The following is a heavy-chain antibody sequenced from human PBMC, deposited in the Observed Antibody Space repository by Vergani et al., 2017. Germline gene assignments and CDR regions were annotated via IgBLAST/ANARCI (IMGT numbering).Heavy chain of an antibody. Sequence: EVELVQSGPEMRKPGESLKISCKGYEYSFGNYWIGWVRQMPGKGLEWMGNIYPADSDTRYSPSFQGQVTISADKSISTAFLQWDRLKASDTALYYCARHTTYTDSWGQGTLVTVSS. D-gene: IGHD1-1*01. CDR2: IYPADSDT. CDR1: EYSFGNYW. J-gene: IGHJ4*02. V-gene: IGHV5-51*01. CDR3: ARHTTYTDS.